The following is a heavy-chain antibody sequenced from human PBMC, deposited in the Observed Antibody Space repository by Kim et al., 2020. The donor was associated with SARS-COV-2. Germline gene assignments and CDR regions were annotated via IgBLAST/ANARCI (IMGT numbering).Heavy chain of an antibody. D-gene: IGHD5-12*01. Sequence: KSRVTISVDTSKNQFSLKLSSVTAADTAVYYCARDLSLLDIVATSYFDYWGQGTLVTVSS. J-gene: IGHJ4*02. CDR3: ARDLSLLDIVATSYFDY. V-gene: IGHV4-39*07.